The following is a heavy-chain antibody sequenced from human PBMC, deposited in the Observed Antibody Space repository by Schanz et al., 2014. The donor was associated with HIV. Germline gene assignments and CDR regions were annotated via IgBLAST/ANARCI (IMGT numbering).Heavy chain of an antibody. CDR3: ARDSPVAAGTLDY. CDR2: INPSGGRT. Sequence: QVQLVQSGAEVKKPGSSVRVSCKASGETFSNYVISWVRQAPGQGLEWMGIINPSGGRTHYAQKFQGRVTINVDESTSTAYMELSSLRSEDTAVYYCARDSPVAAGTLDYWGQGTLVTVSS. J-gene: IGHJ4*02. D-gene: IGHD6-13*01. V-gene: IGHV1-69*18. CDR1: GETFSNYV.